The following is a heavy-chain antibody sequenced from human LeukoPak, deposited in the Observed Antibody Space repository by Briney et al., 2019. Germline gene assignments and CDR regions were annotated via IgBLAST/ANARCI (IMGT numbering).Heavy chain of an antibody. Sequence: GGSLRLSCAASGFTFSNAWMSWFRQAPGKGLEWVGRIKSKTDGGTTDYAAPVKGRFTISRDDSKNTLYLQMNSLKTEDTAVYYCATASFHYYYGMDVWGQGTTVTVSS. CDR2: IKSKTDGGTT. J-gene: IGHJ6*02. CDR3: ATASFHYYYGMDV. D-gene: IGHD3-16*02. V-gene: IGHV3-15*01. CDR1: GFTFSNAW.